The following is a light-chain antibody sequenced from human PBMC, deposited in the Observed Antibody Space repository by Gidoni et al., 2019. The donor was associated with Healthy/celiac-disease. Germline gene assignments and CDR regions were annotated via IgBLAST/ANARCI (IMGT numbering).Light chain of an antibody. J-gene: IGKJ2*01. CDR1: QSVSSY. Sequence: EIVLTQSPATLSLSPGERATLSCRASQSVSSYLAWYQQKPGQAPRLLISDASNRATGIPARFSGSGSGTDFTLTISSLAPEDFAVYYCQQRSNWPGTFGQXTKLEIK. CDR3: QQRSNWPGT. CDR2: DAS. V-gene: IGKV3-11*01.